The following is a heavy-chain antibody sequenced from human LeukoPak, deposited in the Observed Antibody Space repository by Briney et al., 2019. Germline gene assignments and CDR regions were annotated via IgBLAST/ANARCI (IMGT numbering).Heavy chain of an antibody. CDR1: GFTFGDYA. J-gene: IGHJ4*02. Sequence: PGGSLRLSCTASGFTFGDYAMSWVRQAPGKGLEWVGFIRSKAYGGTTEYAASVKGRFTISRDDSKSIAYLQMNSLKTEDTAVYYCTSVSPNYDFWSGPFDYWGQGTLVTVSS. V-gene: IGHV3-49*04. D-gene: IGHD3-3*01. CDR2: IRSKAYGGTT. CDR3: TSVSPNYDFWSGPFDY.